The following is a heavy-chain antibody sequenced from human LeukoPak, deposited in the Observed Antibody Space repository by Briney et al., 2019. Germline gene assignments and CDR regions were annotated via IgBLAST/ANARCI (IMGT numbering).Heavy chain of an antibody. Sequence: PGGSLRLSCAVSGFTFSTFAMGWVRQAPGKGLEWLSDTSGSGENTYYADSVKGRLTISRDNSKNTLYLRMSSLRAEDTAVYYCARAEDYYDSSGYPFDYWGQGTLVTVSS. J-gene: IGHJ4*02. CDR2: TSGSGENT. CDR3: ARAEDYYDSSGYPFDY. V-gene: IGHV3-23*01. CDR1: GFTFSTFA. D-gene: IGHD3-22*01.